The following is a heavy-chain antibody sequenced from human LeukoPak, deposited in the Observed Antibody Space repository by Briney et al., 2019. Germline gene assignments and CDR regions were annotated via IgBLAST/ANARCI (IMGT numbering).Heavy chain of an antibody. CDR3: ARTITMVRGVLFDY. V-gene: IGHV1-8*01. J-gene: IGHJ4*02. CDR1: GYAFTSLD. Sequence: ASVKVSCKASGYAFTSLDINWVRQATGQGLEWMGWMNPNSGYTGSAQKFQGRLTMTRDTSISTAYMELTSLTSEDTAMYYCARTITMVRGVLFDYWGQGTLVTVSS. CDR2: MNPNSGYT. D-gene: IGHD3-10*01.